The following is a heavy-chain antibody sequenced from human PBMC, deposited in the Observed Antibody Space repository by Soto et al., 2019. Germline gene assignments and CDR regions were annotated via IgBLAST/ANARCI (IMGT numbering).Heavy chain of an antibody. CDR2: LNTGGGNT. CDR3: ARGGNYGSARDVFDH. CDR1: GYSFSTYG. J-gene: IGHJ4*02. Sequence: QVLLVQSGAEVKKPGASVKVSCKASGYSFSTYGVSWVRQAPGQGLEWMGWLNTGGGNTAYAQKLQGRITLTTDTSTTTAYMELRSLRSDDTAIYYCARGGNYGSARDVFDHWGQGTLVTVSS. V-gene: IGHV1-18*04. D-gene: IGHD3-10*01.